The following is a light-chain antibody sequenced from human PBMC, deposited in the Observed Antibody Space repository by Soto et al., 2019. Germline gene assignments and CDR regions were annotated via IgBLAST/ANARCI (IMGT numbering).Light chain of an antibody. V-gene: IGKV3-20*01. CDR2: GAS. CDR1: QTVHNAY. CDR3: QQYGSSPTT. J-gene: IGKJ5*01. Sequence: EFVLTQSPGTLSLSPGERASLSCRASQTVHNAYLAWYQQKSGQAPRLLIFGASSRATGIPDRFSGSGSGTDFTLTISRLEPEDFAVYYCQQYGSSPTTFGQGTRLEIK.